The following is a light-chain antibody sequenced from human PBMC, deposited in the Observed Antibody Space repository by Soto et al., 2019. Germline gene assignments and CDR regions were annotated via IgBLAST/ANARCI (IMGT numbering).Light chain of an antibody. CDR2: DAS. Sequence: DIPMTQSPSTLSASVGDRVTITCRASQSISHFLAWYQQKPGKVPKLLIYDASNLGSGVPSRFSGSGSGTDFTLTISGLQPDDFTTYYCQQSYSTPFTFGQGAKLEIK. CDR1: QSISHF. CDR3: QQSYSTPFT. V-gene: IGKV1-5*01. J-gene: IGKJ2*01.